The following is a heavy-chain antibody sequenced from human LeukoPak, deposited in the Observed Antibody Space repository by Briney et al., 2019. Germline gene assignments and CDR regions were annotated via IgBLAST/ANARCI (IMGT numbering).Heavy chain of an antibody. CDR3: ARGGSEDIVVVPAAHYYFDY. Sequence: PSETLSLTCAVYGGSFSGYYWSWIRQPPGKGLEWIGEINHSGSTNYNPSLKSRVTISVDTSKNQFSLKPSSVTAADTAVYYCARGGSEDIVVVPAAHYYFDYWGQGTLVTVSS. J-gene: IGHJ4*02. CDR2: INHSGST. V-gene: IGHV4-34*01. D-gene: IGHD2-2*01. CDR1: GGSFSGYY.